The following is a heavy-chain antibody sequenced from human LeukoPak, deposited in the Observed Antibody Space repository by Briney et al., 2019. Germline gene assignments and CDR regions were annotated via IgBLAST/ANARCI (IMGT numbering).Heavy chain of an antibody. V-gene: IGHV4-61*08. CDR2: IYYSGST. CDR3: ARSASSGYYYL. D-gene: IGHD3-22*01. CDR1: GGSISSGGYY. Sequence: SQTLSLTCTVSGGSISSGGYYWSWIRQPPGKGLEWIGYIYYSGSTNYNPSLKSRVTISVDTSKNQFSLKLSSVTAADTAVYYCARSASSGYYYLWGQGTLVTVSS. J-gene: IGHJ4*02.